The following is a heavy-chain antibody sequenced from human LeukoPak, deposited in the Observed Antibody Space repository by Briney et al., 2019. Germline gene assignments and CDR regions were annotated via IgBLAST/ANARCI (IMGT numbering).Heavy chain of an antibody. CDR1: SGSISSSSYY. CDR3: ARHLYSSSSRAFDI. CDR2: IYYSGST. J-gene: IGHJ3*02. V-gene: IGHV4-39*01. Sequence: SETLSLTCTVSSGSISSSSYYWGWIRQPPGEGLEWIGSIYYSGSTYYNPSLKSRVTISVDTSKNQFSLKMSSVTAADTAVYYCARHLYSSSSRAFDIWGQGTMVTVSS. D-gene: IGHD6-13*01.